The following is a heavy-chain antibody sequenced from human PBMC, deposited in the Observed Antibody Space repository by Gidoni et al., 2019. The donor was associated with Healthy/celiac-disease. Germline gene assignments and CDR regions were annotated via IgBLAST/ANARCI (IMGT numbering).Heavy chain of an antibody. J-gene: IGHJ6*02. CDR1: GGSISSYY. V-gene: IGHV4-59*01. CDR2: IYYSGST. CDR3: ARDSKSSRYYYYYGMDV. D-gene: IGHD6-19*01. Sequence: QVQLQESCPGLVKPSETLSLTCTVSGGSISSYYWSWIRQPPGKGLEWIGYIYYSGSTNYNPSLKSRVTISVDTSKNQFSLKLSSVTAADTAVYYCARDSKSSRYYYYYGMDVWGQGTTVTVSS.